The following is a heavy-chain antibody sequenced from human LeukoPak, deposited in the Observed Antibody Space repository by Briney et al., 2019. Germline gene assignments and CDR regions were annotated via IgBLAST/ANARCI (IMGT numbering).Heavy chain of an antibody. J-gene: IGHJ5*02. Sequence: SETLSLTCTVSGGSISSYYWSWIRQPPGKGLEWIGYIYYSGSTNYNPSLKSRVTISVDTSKNQFSLKLSSVTAAGTAVYYCARVPAGIFGVGMGFDPWGQGTLVTVSS. D-gene: IGHD3-3*02. CDR1: GGSISSYY. V-gene: IGHV4-59*01. CDR3: ARVPAGIFGVGMGFDP. CDR2: IYYSGST.